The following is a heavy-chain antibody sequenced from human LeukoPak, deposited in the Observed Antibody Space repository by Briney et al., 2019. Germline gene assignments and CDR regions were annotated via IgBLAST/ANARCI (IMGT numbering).Heavy chain of an antibody. CDR1: GGTFSSYA. Sequence: ASVKVSCKASGGTFSSYAISWVRQAPGQGLEWMGRINPNSGGTNYAQKFQGRVTMTRDTSISTAYMELSRLRSDDTAVYYCASSITMVRGVAYWGQGTLVTVSS. CDR3: ASSITMVRGVAY. V-gene: IGHV1-2*02. CDR2: INPNSGGT. D-gene: IGHD3-10*01. J-gene: IGHJ4*02.